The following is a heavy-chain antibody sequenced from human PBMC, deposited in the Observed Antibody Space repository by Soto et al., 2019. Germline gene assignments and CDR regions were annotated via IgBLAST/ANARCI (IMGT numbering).Heavy chain of an antibody. D-gene: IGHD5-12*01. CDR1: GGSISSYY. CDR2: IYYSGST. V-gene: IGHV4-59*08. Sequence: SETLSLTCTVSGGSISSYYWSWIRQPPGKGLEWIGYIYYSGSTNYNPSLKSRVTISVDTSKNQFSLKLSSVTAADTAVYYCARSGYDYGWFDPWGQGTLGTVSS. J-gene: IGHJ5*02. CDR3: ARSGYDYGWFDP.